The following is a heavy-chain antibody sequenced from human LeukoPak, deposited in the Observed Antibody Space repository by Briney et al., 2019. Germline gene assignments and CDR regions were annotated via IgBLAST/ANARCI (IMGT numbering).Heavy chain of an antibody. D-gene: IGHD2-8*01. CDR1: GGSISSSSYY. Sequence: SETLSLTCTVSGGSISSSSYYWGWIRQPPGKGLEWIGSIYYSGSTYYNPSLKSRVTISVDTSKNQFSLKLSSVTATDTAVYYCARSLPYCTNGVCYYYFDYWGQGTLVTVSS. V-gene: IGHV4-39*01. J-gene: IGHJ4*02. CDR2: IYYSGST. CDR3: ARSLPYCTNGVCYYYFDY.